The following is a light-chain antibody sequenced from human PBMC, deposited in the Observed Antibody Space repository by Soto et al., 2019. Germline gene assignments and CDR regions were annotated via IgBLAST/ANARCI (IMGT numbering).Light chain of an antibody. CDR3: MQTVAAPWT. V-gene: IGKV2D-29*01. CDR1: QSLVFSDGKTY. J-gene: IGKJ1*01. CDR2: AVS. Sequence: DIVLTQTPLSLSVTPGQPASISCKSSQSLVFSDGKTYFYWYLQKPGQPPHLLIYAVSNRFSGVQDRFSGSGSGTDFTLRISRVEAEDVGIYYCMQTVAAPWTFGQGTKVEI.